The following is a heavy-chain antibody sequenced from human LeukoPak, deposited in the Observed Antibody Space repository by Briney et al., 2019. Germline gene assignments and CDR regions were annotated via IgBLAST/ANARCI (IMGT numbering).Heavy chain of an antibody. Sequence: ASVKVSCKASGYTFTSYGISWVRQAPGQGLEWMGWISAYNGNTNYAQKLQGRVTMTTDTSTSTAYMELRSLRSDDTAVYYCAREPYYYGSGSYLAPDYWGQGTLATVSS. CDR3: AREPYYYGSGSYLAPDY. D-gene: IGHD3-10*01. CDR2: ISAYNGNT. J-gene: IGHJ4*02. V-gene: IGHV1-18*01. CDR1: GYTFTSYG.